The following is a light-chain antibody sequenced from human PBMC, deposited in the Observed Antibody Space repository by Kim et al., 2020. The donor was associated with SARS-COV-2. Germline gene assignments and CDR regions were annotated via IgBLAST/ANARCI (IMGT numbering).Light chain of an antibody. CDR3: LQDNSYPRT. Sequence: AIQMTQSPSSLSASVGDRVTITCRASQDIRSELGWYQQRAGKAPKVLIYGAPTLYSGVPSRFSGSGSGTDFTLTISSLQPEDFGTYYCLQDNSYPRTFGQGTKVDIK. J-gene: IGKJ1*01. V-gene: IGKV1-6*01. CDR2: GAP. CDR1: QDIRSE.